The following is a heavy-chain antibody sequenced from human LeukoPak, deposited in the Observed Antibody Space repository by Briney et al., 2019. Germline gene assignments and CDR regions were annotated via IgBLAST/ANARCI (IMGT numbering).Heavy chain of an antibody. CDR3: AREQGSSNWYALDY. CDR1: GFTFSSYS. CDR2: ISSSSSYI. Sequence: PGGSLRLFCSASGFTFSSYSMNWVRQAPGKGLEWVSSISSSSSYIYYADSVKGRFTISRDNAKNSLYLQMNSLRAEDTAVYYCAREQGSSNWYALDYWGQGTLVTVSS. V-gene: IGHV3-21*01. J-gene: IGHJ4*02. D-gene: IGHD6-13*01.